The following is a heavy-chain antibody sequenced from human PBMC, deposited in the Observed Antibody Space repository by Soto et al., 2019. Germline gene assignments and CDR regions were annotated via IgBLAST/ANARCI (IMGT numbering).Heavy chain of an antibody. J-gene: IGHJ4*02. V-gene: IGHV3-20*01. CDR2: INWNGGST. CDR1: GFTFDDYG. CDR3: ARVVVVAATYHYYFDY. D-gene: IGHD2-15*01. Sequence: GESLKISCAASGFTFDDYGMSWVRQAPGKGLEWVSGINWNGGSTGYADSVKGRFTISRDNAKNSLYLQMNSLRAEDTALYHCARVVVVAATYHYYFDYWGQGTLVTVSS.